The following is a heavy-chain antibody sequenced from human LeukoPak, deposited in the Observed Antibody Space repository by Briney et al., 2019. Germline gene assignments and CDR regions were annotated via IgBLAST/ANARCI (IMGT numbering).Heavy chain of an antibody. CDR1: GYTFTGYY. V-gene: IGHV1-2*02. J-gene: IGHJ5*02. D-gene: IGHD2-2*01. CDR2: INTNSGVT. CDR3: AREGDVVADVNWFDP. Sequence: ASVKVSCQASGYTFTGYYLHWVRQVPGQGREWMGWINTNSGVTNYAQKFQGRITLTRDTSITTAFMALGRLTSDDTAVYYCAREGDVVADVNWFDPWGQGTLVTVS.